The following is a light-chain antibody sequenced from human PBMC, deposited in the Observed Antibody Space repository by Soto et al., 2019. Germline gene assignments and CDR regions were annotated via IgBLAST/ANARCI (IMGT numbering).Light chain of an antibody. V-gene: IGKV1-5*01. CDR3: QQRSNWPPFT. CDR2: DGS. J-gene: IGKJ5*01. CDR1: QRISSW. Sequence: IQMTPSPSPLCASAGDRATITCRASQRISSWLAWYQQTPGKAPTLLLYDGSTLESGVPARFSGSGSGTEFPLTISSLEPDDLAVSYCQQRSNWPPFTFGQGTRLEIK.